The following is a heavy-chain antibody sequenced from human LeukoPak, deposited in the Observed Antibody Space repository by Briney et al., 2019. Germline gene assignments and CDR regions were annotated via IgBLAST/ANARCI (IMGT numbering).Heavy chain of an antibody. CDR3: AKEAGATTPPK. Sequence: GGSLRLSCAASGLTFSNYAMSWVRQAPGKGLEWVSGISGSGANTYHADSVKGRFAISRDNSKNTLYLQMNSLRAEDTAMYYCAKEAGATTPPKWGQGTLVIVSS. CDR2: ISGSGANT. J-gene: IGHJ4*02. CDR1: GLTFSNYA. V-gene: IGHV3-23*01. D-gene: IGHD4-17*01.